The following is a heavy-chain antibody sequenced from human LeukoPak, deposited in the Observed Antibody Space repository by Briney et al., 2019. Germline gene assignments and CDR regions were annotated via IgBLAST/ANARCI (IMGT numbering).Heavy chain of an antibody. CDR1: RASLSNYY. V-gene: IGHV4-59*01. CDR2: IYYSGNT. J-gene: IGHJ4*02. D-gene: IGHD3-3*01. Sequence: SETLSLTCTVPRASLSNYYWTWIRQPPGKGLEWIGNIYYSGNTNYNPTLRGRVSISSDTSKNRFSLKLNSVTAADTAVYFCAREEWATFLDWAVGTLVTVSS. CDR3: AREEWATFLD.